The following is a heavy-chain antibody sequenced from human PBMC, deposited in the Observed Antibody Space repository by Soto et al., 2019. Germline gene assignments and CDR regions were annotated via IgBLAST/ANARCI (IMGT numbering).Heavy chain of an antibody. V-gene: IGHV3-23*01. CDR1: GFTFSSYA. D-gene: IGHD3-3*01. CDR3: AKDLLYNTIFGVVILPYYYGMDV. CDR2: ISGSGGST. J-gene: IGHJ6*02. Sequence: GGSLRLSCAASGFTFSSYAMSWVRQAPGKGLEWVSAISGSGGSTYYADSVKGRFTISRDNSKNTLYLQMNSLRAEDTAVYYCAKDLLYNTIFGVVILPYYYGMDVWGQGTTVTVSS.